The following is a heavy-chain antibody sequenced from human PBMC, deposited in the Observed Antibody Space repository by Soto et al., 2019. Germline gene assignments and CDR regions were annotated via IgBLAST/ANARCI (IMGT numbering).Heavy chain of an antibody. CDR3: AHIVVAGLGYYFDY. CDR2: IYWDDDK. Sequence: QITLKESGPTLVKPTQTLTLTCTFSGFSLSSTRMAVGWIRPPPGKALEWLALIYWDDDKRYSPFLQSRLTITKDTAKIQVVLTMSYMDPVDTARYYCAHIVVAGLGYYFDYWGQGTLVTVSS. J-gene: IGHJ4*02. D-gene: IGHD6-19*01. V-gene: IGHV2-5*02. CDR1: GFSLSSTRMA.